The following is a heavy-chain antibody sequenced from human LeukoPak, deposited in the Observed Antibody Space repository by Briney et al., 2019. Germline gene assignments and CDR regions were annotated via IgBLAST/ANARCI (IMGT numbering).Heavy chain of an antibody. Sequence: GGSLRLSCTTSGFTFSAYAMHWVRQAPGKGLEWVAVISYDETNYYYAESVKGRFSISRDDSKNTLVLQMNSLTTEDTGVYYCARARTGSYYSTFEHWGPGTLVSVSS. D-gene: IGHD1-26*01. CDR1: GFTFSAYA. J-gene: IGHJ1*01. CDR2: ISYDETNY. CDR3: ARARTGSYYSTFEH. V-gene: IGHV3-30*04.